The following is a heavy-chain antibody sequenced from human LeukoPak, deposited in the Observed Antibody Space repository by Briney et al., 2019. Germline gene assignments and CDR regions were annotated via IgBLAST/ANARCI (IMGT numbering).Heavy chain of an antibody. Sequence: GSSVKVSCKASGGTFSSYAISWVRQAPGQGLEWMGGIIPIFGTANYAQKFQGRVTITTDESTSTAYMELSSLRSEETAVYYCARAYDSSCYYYGPFDYWGQGTLVTVSS. J-gene: IGHJ4*02. CDR3: ARAYDSSCYYYGPFDY. D-gene: IGHD3-22*01. CDR2: IIPIFGTA. V-gene: IGHV1-69*05. CDR1: GGTFSSYA.